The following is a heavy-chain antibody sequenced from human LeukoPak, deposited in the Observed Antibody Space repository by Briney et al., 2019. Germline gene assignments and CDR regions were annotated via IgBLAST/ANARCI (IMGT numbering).Heavy chain of an antibody. CDR2: INHSGST. D-gene: IGHD5-18*01. J-gene: IGHJ6*03. Sequence: SETLSLTCAVYGGSFSGYYWSWIRQPPGKGLEWIGEINHSGSTNYNPSLKSRVTISVDTSKNQFSLKLSSVTAADTAVYYCLRISSQYSYVFYYYYMDVWGKGTTVTVSS. CDR3: LRISSQYSYVFYYYYMDV. V-gene: IGHV4-34*01. CDR1: GGSFSGYY.